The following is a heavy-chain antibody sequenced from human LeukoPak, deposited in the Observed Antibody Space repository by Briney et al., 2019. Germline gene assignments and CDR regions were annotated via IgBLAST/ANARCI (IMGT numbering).Heavy chain of an antibody. Sequence: GGSLRLSCAASGFTFSRYAMSWVRQAPGKGLEWVSAISGSGGSTYYADSVKGRFTISRDNSKNTLYLQMNSLRAEDTAVYYCATRKSGYEPFDCWGQGTLVTVSS. CDR2: ISGSGGST. CDR3: ATRKSGYEPFDC. D-gene: IGHD5-12*01. J-gene: IGHJ4*02. V-gene: IGHV3-23*01. CDR1: GFTFSRYA.